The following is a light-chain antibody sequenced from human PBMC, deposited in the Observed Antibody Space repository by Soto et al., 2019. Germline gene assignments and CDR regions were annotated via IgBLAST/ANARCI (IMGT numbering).Light chain of an antibody. J-gene: IGLJ7*01. Sequence: QSVLTQPASVSGSPAQSVTISCTGTTSDVGGYNYVSWYQLHPGKAPKLMIYDVSNRPSGVSNRFSGSKSGNTASLTISGLQAEDEADYYCSSYTSSNTVVFGGGTQLTVL. CDR3: SSYTSSNTVV. CDR1: TSDVGGYNY. CDR2: DVS. V-gene: IGLV2-14*03.